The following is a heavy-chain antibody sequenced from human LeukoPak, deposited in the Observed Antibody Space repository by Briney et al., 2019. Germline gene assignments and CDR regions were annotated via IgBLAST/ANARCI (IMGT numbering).Heavy chain of an antibody. CDR2: ISGSGDRT. J-gene: IGHJ4*02. V-gene: IGHV3-23*01. CDR1: GFTFSSYA. D-gene: IGHD2-15*01. CDR3: AKDATPYY. Sequence: GGPLRLSCAASGFTFSSYAMTWVRQAPGKGLEWLSTISGSGDRTFYADSVKGRFTISRDNSKNTVYLQMNRLRGEDTAIYYCAKDATPYYWGQGTLVTVSS.